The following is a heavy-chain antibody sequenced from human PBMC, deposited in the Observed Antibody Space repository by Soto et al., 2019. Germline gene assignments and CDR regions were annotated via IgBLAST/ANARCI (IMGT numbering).Heavy chain of an antibody. D-gene: IGHD3-22*01. CDR2: IIPIFGTA. V-gene: IGHV1-69*13. Sequence: SVKVSCKASGGTFSSYAISWVRQAPGQGLEWMGGIIPIFGTANYAQKFQGRVTITADESTSTAYMELSSLRSEDTAVYYCARDRYYDSSGYYRYNWFDPWGQGTLVTVSS. CDR1: GGTFSSYA. J-gene: IGHJ5*02. CDR3: ARDRYYDSSGYYRYNWFDP.